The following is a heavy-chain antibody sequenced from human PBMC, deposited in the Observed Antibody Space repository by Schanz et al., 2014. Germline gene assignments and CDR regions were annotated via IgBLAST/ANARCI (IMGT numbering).Heavy chain of an antibody. D-gene: IGHD2-21*02. V-gene: IGHV3-23*01. CDR1: GFTFSNHA. Sequence: EVHLLESGGGLVQPGGSLRLSCAASGFTFSNHALSWVRQAPGKGLEWISGIGGSGDSTHYADSVKGRFIISRDNSKNTLYLQMNSLRAEDTAVYYCATPSDSSWYMDVWGKGTTVTVSS. CDR3: ATPSDSSWYMDV. J-gene: IGHJ6*03. CDR2: IGGSGDST.